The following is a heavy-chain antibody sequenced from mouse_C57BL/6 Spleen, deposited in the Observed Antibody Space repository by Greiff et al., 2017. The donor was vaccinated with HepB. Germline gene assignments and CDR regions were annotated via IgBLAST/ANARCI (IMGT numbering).Heavy chain of an antibody. CDR3: ASPYYSSYGYFDV. CDR2: IYPGDGDT. D-gene: IGHD2-5*01. J-gene: IGHJ1*03. CDR1: GYAFSSSW. Sequence: VQLQQSGPELVKPGASVKISCKASGYAFSSSWMNWVKQRPGKGLEWIGRIYPGDGDTNYNGKFKGKATLTADKSSSTAYMQLRSLTSEDSAVYFCASPYYSSYGYFDVWGTGTTVTVSS. V-gene: IGHV1-82*01.